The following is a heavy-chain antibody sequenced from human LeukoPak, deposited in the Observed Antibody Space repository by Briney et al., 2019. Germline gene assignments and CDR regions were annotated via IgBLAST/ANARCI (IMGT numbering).Heavy chain of an antibody. V-gene: IGHV4-30-2*01. Sequence: SETLSLTCIVSGDSISSGGYYWSWIRQPPGKGLERIGYIYHSGSTYYNPSLKSRVTISVDRSKNEFSLNLNSVTAADTAVYYCARGYVSSNWYKEDAFDVWGQGTMVTVSS. CDR3: ARGYVSSNWYKEDAFDV. CDR1: GDSISSGGYY. J-gene: IGHJ3*01. D-gene: IGHD6-13*01. CDR2: IYHSGST.